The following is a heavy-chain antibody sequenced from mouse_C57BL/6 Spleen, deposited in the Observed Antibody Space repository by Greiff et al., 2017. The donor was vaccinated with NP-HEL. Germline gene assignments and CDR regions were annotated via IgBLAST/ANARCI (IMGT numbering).Heavy chain of an antibody. Sequence: QVQLQQPGAELVRPGSSVKLSCKASGYTFTSYWMHWVKQRPIQGLEWIGNIDPSDSETNYNQKFKDKATLTVYKSSSTAYLQLSSLTSEDSAVYYCAIPALITTVVGFDYWGQGTTLTGSS. V-gene: IGHV1-52*01. D-gene: IGHD1-1*01. CDR3: AIPALITTVVGFDY. J-gene: IGHJ2*01. CDR1: GYTFTSYW. CDR2: IDPSDSET.